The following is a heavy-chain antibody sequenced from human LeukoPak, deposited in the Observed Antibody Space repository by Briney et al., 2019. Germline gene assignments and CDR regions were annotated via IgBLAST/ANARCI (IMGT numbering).Heavy chain of an antibody. Sequence: ASVKVSCKVSGYTLTELSMHWVRQAPGQGLEWMGIINPSGGSTSYAQKFQGRVTMTRDTSTSTVYMELSSLRSEDTAVYYCAREVASYYYYYGMDVWGQGTTVTVSS. CDR2: INPSGGST. CDR1: GYTLTELS. J-gene: IGHJ6*02. CDR3: AREVASYYYYYGMDV. V-gene: IGHV1-46*01. D-gene: IGHD2-15*01.